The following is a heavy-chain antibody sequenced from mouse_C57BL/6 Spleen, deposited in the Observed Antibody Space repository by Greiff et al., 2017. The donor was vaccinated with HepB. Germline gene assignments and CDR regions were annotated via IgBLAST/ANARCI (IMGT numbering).Heavy chain of an antibody. D-gene: IGHD1-1*01. CDR1: GYSITSDY. CDR3: ARGGYYYGSSYSYAMDY. CDR2: ISYSGST. Sequence: EVHLVESGPGLAKPSQTLSLTCSVTGYSITSDYWNWIRKFPGNKLEYMGYISYSGSTYYNPSLKSRISITRDTSKNQYYLQLNSVTTEDTATYYCARGGYYYGSSYSYAMDYWGQGTSVTVSS. J-gene: IGHJ4*01. V-gene: IGHV3-8*01.